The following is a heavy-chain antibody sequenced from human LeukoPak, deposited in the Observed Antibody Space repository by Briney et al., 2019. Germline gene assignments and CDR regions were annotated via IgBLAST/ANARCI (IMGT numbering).Heavy chain of an antibody. Sequence: PSETLSLTCAVYGGSFSGYYWSWIRQPPGKGLEWIGEINHSGSTNYNPSLKSRVTISVDTSKNQFSLKLSSVTAADTAVYYCASLLGGRPSTIAARPLYYSYYMDVWGKGTTVTVSS. CDR3: ASLLGGRPSTIAARPLYYSYYMDV. D-gene: IGHD6-6*01. CDR1: GGSFSGYY. J-gene: IGHJ6*03. V-gene: IGHV4-34*01. CDR2: INHSGST.